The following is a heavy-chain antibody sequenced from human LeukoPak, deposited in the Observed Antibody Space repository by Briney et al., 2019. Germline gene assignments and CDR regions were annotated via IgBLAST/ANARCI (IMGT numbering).Heavy chain of an antibody. V-gene: IGHV3-73*01. Sequence: PGGSLKVSCAASGFILNASAIYWVRQASGKGLEWVGRIRSKDHAYATSYAASLKGRFTISRDDSKNMAYLQMNSLKIEDTAVYYCTSPIFSSIPSRPVDYWGQGTLVTVSS. CDR2: IRSKDHAYAT. CDR1: GFILNASA. D-gene: IGHD3-3*01. CDR3: TSPIFSSIPSRPVDY. J-gene: IGHJ4*02.